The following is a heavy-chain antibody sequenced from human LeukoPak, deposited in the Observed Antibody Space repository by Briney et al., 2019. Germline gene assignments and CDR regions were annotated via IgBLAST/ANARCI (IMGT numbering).Heavy chain of an antibody. D-gene: IGHD3-10*01. Sequence: ASVKVSCKASGYTFTGYYMHWVRQAHGQGLEWMGWINPNSGGTNYAQKFQGRVTMTTDTSINTAYMELSRLRSDDTAVYYCARDVYSSGGSYNLFDYWGQGTLVTVSS. CDR3: ARDVYSSGGSYNLFDY. V-gene: IGHV1-2*02. CDR2: INPNSGGT. J-gene: IGHJ4*02. CDR1: GYTFTGYY.